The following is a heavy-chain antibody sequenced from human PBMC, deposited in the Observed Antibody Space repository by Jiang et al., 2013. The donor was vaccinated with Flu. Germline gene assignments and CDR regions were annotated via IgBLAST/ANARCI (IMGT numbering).Heavy chain of an antibody. Sequence: KPTQTLTLTCTFSGFSLSDTGMGVAWIRQPPGKALEWLAHIFPNDQKFYSASLKSRLTISKDTSKSQVVLTMTHMNPVDTATYYCARMGLSMVRGGVLWDLRAGDYGVDVWGQGTTVTVSS. D-gene: IGHD3-10*01. J-gene: IGHJ6*02. CDR2: IFPNDQK. V-gene: IGHV2-26*01. CDR1: GFSLSDTGMG. CDR3: ARMGLSMVRGGVLWDLRAGDYGVDV.